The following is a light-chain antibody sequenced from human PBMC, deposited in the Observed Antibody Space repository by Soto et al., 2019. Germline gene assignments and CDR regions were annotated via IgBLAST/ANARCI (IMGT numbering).Light chain of an antibody. CDR2: GAS. CDR1: QSVNSN. V-gene: IGKV3-15*01. Sequence: EIVMTQSPATLSVSPGERATLSCRASQSVNSNLAWYQQKPGQAPRLLIYGASTRATGIPARFSGSGSGTEFTLTISSLQSEDFAVYYCQQYNNWVTFGPGTKVDIK. J-gene: IGKJ3*01. CDR3: QQYNNWVT.